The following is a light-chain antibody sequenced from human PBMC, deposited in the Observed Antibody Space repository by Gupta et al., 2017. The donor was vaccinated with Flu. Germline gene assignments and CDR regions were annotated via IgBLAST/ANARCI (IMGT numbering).Light chain of an antibody. Sequence: QSVLTQPPSASGTPGQMVSISCSGSSCNIGIHTVNRYQQLPGTAPILLIYGNNQRPSGVPDRFSGSKSGTSAVLAISGLQSEDEADYYCDAWDDSLNGWVFGGGTKLTVL. J-gene: IGLJ3*02. CDR2: GNN. V-gene: IGLV1-44*01. CDR3: DAWDDSLNGWV. CDR1: SCNIGIHT.